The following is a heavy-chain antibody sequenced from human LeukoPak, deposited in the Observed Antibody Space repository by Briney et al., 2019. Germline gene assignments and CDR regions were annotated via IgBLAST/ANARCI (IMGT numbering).Heavy chain of an antibody. D-gene: IGHD6-13*01. Sequence: SETLSLTCTVSGGSISSGGYYWSWIRQHPGKGLEWIGYIYYSGSTYYNPSLKSRVTISVDTSKNQFSLKLCSVTAADTAVYYCARASGSSWYGYFDYWGQGTLVTVSS. J-gene: IGHJ4*02. CDR3: ARASGSSWYGYFDY. CDR2: IYYSGST. V-gene: IGHV4-31*03. CDR1: GGSISSGGYY.